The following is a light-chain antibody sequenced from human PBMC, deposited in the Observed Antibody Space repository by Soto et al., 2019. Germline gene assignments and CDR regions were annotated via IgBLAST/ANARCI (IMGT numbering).Light chain of an antibody. Sequence: EIVLTQSPGTLSLSPGERATLSCRASQSVTSSSLAWYQQKPGQAPRLLVYGASRRATGIPDRFSGSGSGTDVTRTISRLEPQDFAMYYCHQYGSSPLTFGGGTKVEIK. CDR1: QSVTSSS. CDR3: HQYGSSPLT. J-gene: IGKJ4*01. V-gene: IGKV3-20*01. CDR2: GAS.